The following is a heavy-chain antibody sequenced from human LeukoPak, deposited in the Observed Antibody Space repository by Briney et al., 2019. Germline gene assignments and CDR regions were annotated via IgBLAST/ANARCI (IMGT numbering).Heavy chain of an antibody. Sequence: SETLSLTCTVSGGSISSSGYYWGWIRQPPGKGLEWIASIYYSGSTYYDPSLKSRVTISVDTSKNQLSLKLSSLTAADTAVYYCARHEYSGSYYGLSWFDPWGQGTLVTISS. CDR3: ARHEYSGSYYGLSWFDP. J-gene: IGHJ5*02. CDR1: GGSISSSGYY. CDR2: IYYSGST. D-gene: IGHD1-26*01. V-gene: IGHV4-39*01.